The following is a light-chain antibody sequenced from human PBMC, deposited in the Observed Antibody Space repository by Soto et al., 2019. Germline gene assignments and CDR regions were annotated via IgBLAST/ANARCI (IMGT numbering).Light chain of an antibody. Sequence: EIVLTQSPATLSLSPGERAILSCGASQSVSTFLAWYQQRPGQAPRLLIYDASKRATGIPARFSGSGFATDFTLTISSLEPEDFALYYCQQRSSWPLTFGGGTKVEIK. V-gene: IGKV3-11*01. CDR3: QQRSSWPLT. CDR2: DAS. J-gene: IGKJ4*01. CDR1: QSVSTF.